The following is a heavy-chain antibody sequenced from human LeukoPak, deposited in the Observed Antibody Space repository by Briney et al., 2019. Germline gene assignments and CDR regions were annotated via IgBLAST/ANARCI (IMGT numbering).Heavy chain of an antibody. J-gene: IGHJ4*02. CDR1: GFTFSSYS. Sequence: GGPLRLSCAASGFTFSSYSMNWVRQAPGKGLEWVSSISSSSSYIYYADSVKGRFTISRDNAKNSLYLQMNSLRAEDTAVYYCARGDGYYDSSGYFDYWGQGTLVTVSS. CDR3: ARGDGYYDSSGYFDY. D-gene: IGHD3-22*01. V-gene: IGHV3-21*01. CDR2: ISSSSSYI.